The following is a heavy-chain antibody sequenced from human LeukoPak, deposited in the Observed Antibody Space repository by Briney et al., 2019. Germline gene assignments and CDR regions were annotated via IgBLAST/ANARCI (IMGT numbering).Heavy chain of an antibody. D-gene: IGHD3-3*01. CDR3: AKDHYWSIDY. CDR1: GFDFSSNW. CDR2: IKGDGIST. Sequence: GGSLRLSCAASGFDFSSNWMHWVRHAPGQGLVWVSRIKGDGISTNYADSVKGRSTISRDIAKNTLYLQMNSLRAEDTGVHYCAKDHYWSIDYWGRGTLVTVSS. J-gene: IGHJ4*02. V-gene: IGHV3-74*01.